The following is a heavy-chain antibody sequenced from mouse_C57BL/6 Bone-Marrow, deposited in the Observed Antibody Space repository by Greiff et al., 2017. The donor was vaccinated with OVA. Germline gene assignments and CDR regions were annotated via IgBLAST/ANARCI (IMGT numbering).Heavy chain of an antibody. J-gene: IGHJ4*01. D-gene: IGHD2-5*01. CDR2: FYPGSGSI. CDR1: GYTFTEYT. CDR3: ARHEEGYSNYVDYAMDY. V-gene: IGHV1-62-2*01. Sequence: VQLQQSGAELVKPGASVKLSCKASGYTFTEYTIHWVKQRSGQGLEWIGWFYPGSGSIKYNEKFKDKATLTADKSSSTVYMELSRLTSEDSAVYFCARHEEGYSNYVDYAMDYWGQGTSVTVSS.